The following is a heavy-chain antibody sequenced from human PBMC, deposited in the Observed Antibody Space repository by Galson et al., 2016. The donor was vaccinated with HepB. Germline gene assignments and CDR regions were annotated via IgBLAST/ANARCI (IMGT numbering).Heavy chain of an antibody. J-gene: IGHJ5*02. Sequence: SLRLSCAASGFTFSTYWMHWVRQPPGKGLVWVSPIDPDGGSTEYADSVKGRFTISRDNAKNTLYLQMNSLRVEDTAVYYCARDWYSSPGSWGQGTLVAVSS. D-gene: IGHD6-13*01. V-gene: IGHV3-74*01. CDR3: ARDWYSSPGS. CDR2: IDPDGGST. CDR1: GFTFSTYW.